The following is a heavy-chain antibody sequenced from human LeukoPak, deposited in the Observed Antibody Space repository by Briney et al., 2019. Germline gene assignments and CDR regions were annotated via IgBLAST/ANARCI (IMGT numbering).Heavy chain of an antibody. Sequence: GRSLRLSCAASGFTFSSYGMHWVRQAPGKGLEWVAVIWYDGSNKYYADSVKGRFTISRDNSKNTLYLQMNSLRAEDTAVYYCASPHQAAMVTWGLDYWGQGTLVTVSS. D-gene: IGHD5-18*01. CDR3: ASPHQAAMVTWGLDY. J-gene: IGHJ4*02. CDR2: IWYDGSNK. CDR1: GFTFSSYG. V-gene: IGHV3-33*01.